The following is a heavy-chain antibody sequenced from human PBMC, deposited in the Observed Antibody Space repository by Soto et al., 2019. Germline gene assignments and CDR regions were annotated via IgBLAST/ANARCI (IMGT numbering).Heavy chain of an antibody. J-gene: IGHJ4*02. D-gene: IGHD4-17*01. CDR3: ARTTAVPNTLRARYFFDY. CDR1: GGSVSAKSYY. V-gene: IGHV4-61*01. Sequence: SETMSPTCSVSGGSVSAKSYYCGWIRQQPGKRLEWIGYVYYSGTTNYNPSLKSRVTISVDLSKNRFSLRLSSVTTADTALYYCARTTAVPNTLRARYFFDYWGQGTLVTVSS. CDR2: VYYSGTT.